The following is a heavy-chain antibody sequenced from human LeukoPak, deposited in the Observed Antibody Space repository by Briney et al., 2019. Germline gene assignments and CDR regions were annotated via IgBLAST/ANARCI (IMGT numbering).Heavy chain of an antibody. CDR1: GYTFTSYY. Sequence: ASVKASCKASGYTFTSYYMHWVRQAPGQGLEWMGIINPSGGSTSYAQKFQGRVTMTRDMSTSTVYMELSSLRSEDTAVYYCARDRYVVNKWLDPWGQGTLVTVSS. CDR2: INPSGGST. CDR3: ARDRYVVNKWLDP. J-gene: IGHJ5*02. D-gene: IGHD3-9*01. V-gene: IGHV1-46*01.